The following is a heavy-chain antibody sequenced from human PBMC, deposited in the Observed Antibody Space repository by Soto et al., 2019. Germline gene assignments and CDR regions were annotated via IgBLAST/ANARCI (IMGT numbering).Heavy chain of an antibody. CDR3: AKVQQDYYGSSGYYAY. V-gene: IGHV3-23*01. CDR2: ISGSGGST. D-gene: IGHD3-22*01. J-gene: IGHJ4*02. CDR1: GFTFSSYA. Sequence: EVQLLESGGGLVQPGGSLRLSCAASGFTFSSYAMSWVRQAPGKGLEWVSAISGSGGSTYYADSVKGRFTISRDNSKNTLYLQMNSLRAEDTAVYYCAKVQQDYYGSSGYYAYWGQGTLVTVSS.